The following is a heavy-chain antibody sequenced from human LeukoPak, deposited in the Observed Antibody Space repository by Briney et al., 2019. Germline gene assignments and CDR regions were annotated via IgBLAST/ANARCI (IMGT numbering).Heavy chain of an antibody. Sequence: GSSVKVSFKASGGTFSIYAISWVRQAPGQGLEWMGRIIPIFGTANYAQKFQGRVTITTDESTSTAYMELSSLRSEDTAVYYCARGVLRFLEWSSPSRTSWFDPWGQGTLVTVSS. CDR3: ARGVLRFLEWSSPSRTSWFDP. CDR1: GGTFSIYA. D-gene: IGHD3-3*01. J-gene: IGHJ5*02. CDR2: IIPIFGTA. V-gene: IGHV1-69*05.